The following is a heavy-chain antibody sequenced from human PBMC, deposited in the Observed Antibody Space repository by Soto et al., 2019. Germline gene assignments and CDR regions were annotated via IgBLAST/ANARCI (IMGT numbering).Heavy chain of an antibody. J-gene: IGHJ6*02. CDR1: GFTFSSYG. V-gene: IGHV3-30*18. CDR2: ISYDGSNK. CDR3: AKDLKVATSWGNYYYYYGMDV. Sequence: QPGGSLRLSCAASGFTFSSYGMHWVRQAPGKGLEWVAVISYDGSNKYYADSVKGRFTNSRDNSKNTLYLQMNSLRAEDTAVYYCAKDLKVATSWGNYYYYYGMDVWGQGTTVTVSS. D-gene: IGHD5-12*01.